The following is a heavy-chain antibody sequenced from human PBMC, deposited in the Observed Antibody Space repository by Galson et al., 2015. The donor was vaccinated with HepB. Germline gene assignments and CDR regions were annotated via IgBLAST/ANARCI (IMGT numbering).Heavy chain of an antibody. CDR1: GFTFSNYG. CDR2: ISYSGVTT. V-gene: IGHV3-23*01. CDR3: AKAGVSAAGASSCYMDV. Sequence: SLRLSCAASGFTFSNYGMSWVRQAPGKGLEWVSGISYSGVTTYHADSVKGRFTISRDNSKNTLYLQMNSLRGEDTALYYCAKAGVSAAGASSCYMDVWGKGTTVTVSS. D-gene: IGHD6-13*01. J-gene: IGHJ6*03.